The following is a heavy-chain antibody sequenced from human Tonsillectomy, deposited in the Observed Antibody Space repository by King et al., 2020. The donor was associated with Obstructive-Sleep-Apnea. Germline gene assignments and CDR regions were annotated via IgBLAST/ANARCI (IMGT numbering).Heavy chain of an antibody. CDR2: IYYSGST. J-gene: IGHJ5*02. CDR1: GGSISSGGYY. V-gene: IGHV4-31*03. D-gene: IGHD3-10*01. Sequence: VQLQESGPGLVRPSQTLSLTCRVSGGSISSGGYYWSWIRQHPGKGLEWIGYIYYSGSTNYNPSLKSRVTISVETSKNQFSLKVSSVTAADTAVYYCARGGSSRWFDPWGQGTLVTVSS. CDR3: ARGGSSRWFDP.